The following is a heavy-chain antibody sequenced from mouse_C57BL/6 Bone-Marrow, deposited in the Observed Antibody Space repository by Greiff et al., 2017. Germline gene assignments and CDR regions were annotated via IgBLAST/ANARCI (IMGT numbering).Heavy chain of an antibody. Sequence: QVQLQQSGPGLVAPSQSLSITCTVSGFSLTSYAISWVRQPPGKGLEWLGVIWTGGGTNYNSALKSRLSISKDNSKSPVFLKMNSLQTDDTARYYCARTGDLLWLRRRDYAMDYWGQGTSVTVSS. CDR1: GFSLTSYA. D-gene: IGHD2-2*01. CDR2: IWTGGGT. CDR3: ARTGDLLWLRRRDYAMDY. V-gene: IGHV2-9-1*01. J-gene: IGHJ4*01.